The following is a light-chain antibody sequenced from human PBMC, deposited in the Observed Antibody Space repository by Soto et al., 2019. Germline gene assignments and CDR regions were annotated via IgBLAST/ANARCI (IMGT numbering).Light chain of an antibody. J-gene: IGLJ1*01. CDR1: SSDVGVYNY. V-gene: IGLV2-11*01. CDR2: DVS. CDR3: CSYAGSYTFV. Sequence: QSALTQPRSVSGSPGQSVTISCTGTSSDVGVYNYVSWYQQYPGKAPKIMIYDVSKRPSGVPDRFSGSKSDNPASLTISGLQAEDEADYYCCSYAGSYTFVFGIGTKVTVL.